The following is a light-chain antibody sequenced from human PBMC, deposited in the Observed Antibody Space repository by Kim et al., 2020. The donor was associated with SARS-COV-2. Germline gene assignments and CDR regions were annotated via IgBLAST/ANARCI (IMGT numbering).Light chain of an antibody. CDR3: QHYNGWPPMYT. J-gene: IGKJ2*01. CDR2: GAS. CDR1: QSVSNN. V-gene: IGKV3-15*01. Sequence: EIVMTQSPATLSVSPGERATISCRASQSVSNNLAWYQQKPGQAPRLLIYGASTRATGIPARFSGSVSGTEFTLTISSLQSEDFAVYYCQHYNGWPPMYTFGQGTKLEI.